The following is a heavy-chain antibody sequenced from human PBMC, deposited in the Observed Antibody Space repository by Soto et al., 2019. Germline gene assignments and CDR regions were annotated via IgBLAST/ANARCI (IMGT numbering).Heavy chain of an antibody. D-gene: IGHD6-19*01. CDR1: GYSFTSDW. CDR3: ASRVAGTLASAFDI. V-gene: IGHV5-10-1*01. CDR2: IYPSDSYT. J-gene: IGHJ3*02. Sequence: PWEALKISWEFSGYSFTSDWISWVRQSPGKGLEWMGRIYPSDSYTNYSPSFQGHGTISADKSISTAYLQWSSLKASDTAMYYCASRVAGTLASAFDIWGQGTMVTVSS.